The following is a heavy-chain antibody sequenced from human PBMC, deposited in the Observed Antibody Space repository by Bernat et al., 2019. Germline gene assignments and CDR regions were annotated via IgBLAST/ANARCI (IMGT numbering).Heavy chain of an antibody. CDR2: IYPGDSDT. D-gene: IGHD3-3*01. CDR1: GYSFTSYW. CDR3: ARLTEFWSGPRYYYYYMDV. V-gene: IGHV5-51*01. J-gene: IGHJ6*03. Sequence: EVQLVQSGAEVKKPGESLKISCKGSGYSFTSYWIGWVRQMPGKGLEWMGIIYPGDSDTRYSPSFQGQVTISADKSISTAYLQWSSLKASDTAMYYCARLTEFWSGPRYYYYYMDVWGKGTTVTVSS.